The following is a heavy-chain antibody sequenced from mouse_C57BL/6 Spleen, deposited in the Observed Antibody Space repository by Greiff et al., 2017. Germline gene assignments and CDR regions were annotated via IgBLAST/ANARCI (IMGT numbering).Heavy chain of an antibody. CDR1: GYTFTSYW. CDR3: ARSYGYDAYWYFDV. V-gene: IGHV1-50*01. J-gene: IGHJ1*03. CDR2: IDPSDSYT. D-gene: IGHD2-2*01. Sequence: QVHVKQPGAELVKPGASVKLSCKASGYTFTSYWMQWVKQRPGQGLEWIGEIDPSDSYTNYNQKFKGKATLTVDTSSSTAYMPLSSLTSEDSAVYYCARSYGYDAYWYFDVWGTGTTVTVSS.